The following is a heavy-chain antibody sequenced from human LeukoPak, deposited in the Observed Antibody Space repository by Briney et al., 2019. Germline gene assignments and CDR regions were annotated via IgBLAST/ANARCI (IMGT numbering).Heavy chain of an antibody. Sequence: PSETLSLTCAVYGGSFSGYYWSWIRQPPGKGLEWIGEINHSGSTNYNPSLKSRVTISVDTSKNQFSLKLSSVTAADTAVYYCARHIRYSRGPARDWGQGTLVTVSS. D-gene: IGHD6-13*01. V-gene: IGHV4-34*01. J-gene: IGHJ4*02. CDR3: ARHIRYSRGPARD. CDR1: GGSFSGYY. CDR2: INHSGST.